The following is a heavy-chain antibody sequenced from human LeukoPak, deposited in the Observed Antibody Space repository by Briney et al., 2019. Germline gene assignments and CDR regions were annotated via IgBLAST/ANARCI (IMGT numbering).Heavy chain of an antibody. Sequence: GGSLRLSCAASGFTVSSKYMSWGRQAPGKGLEWVSVIYSGGSTYYADSVMGRFTISRDNSKNTLYIQMNSLRAEDTAVYYCARDTAQGRYYYYYMDVWGKGTTVTVSS. V-gene: IGHV3-53*01. D-gene: IGHD5-18*01. CDR3: ARDTAQGRYYYYYMDV. J-gene: IGHJ6*03. CDR2: IYSGGST. CDR1: GFTVSSKY.